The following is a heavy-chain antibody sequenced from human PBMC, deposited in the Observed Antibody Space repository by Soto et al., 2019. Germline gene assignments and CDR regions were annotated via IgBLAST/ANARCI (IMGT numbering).Heavy chain of an antibody. CDR2: IIPIFGTA. CDR1: GGTFSSYA. Sequence: QVQLVQSGAEVKKPGSSVKVSCKASGGTFSSYAISWVRQAPGQGLEWMGGIIPIFGTANYAQKVQGRVTITADESTSTGCMELGSPRSEDTAVYYCVRVPLSGYDYLFDYWGQGTLVTVSS. CDR3: VRVPLSGYDYLFDY. D-gene: IGHD5-12*01. J-gene: IGHJ4*02. V-gene: IGHV1-69*01.